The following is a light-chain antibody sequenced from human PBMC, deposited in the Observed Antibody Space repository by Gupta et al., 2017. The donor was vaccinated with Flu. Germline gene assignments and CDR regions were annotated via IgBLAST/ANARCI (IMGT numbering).Light chain of an antibody. CDR1: KIGSKN. V-gene: IGLV3-9*01. J-gene: IGLJ3*02. CDR2: RDI. Sequence: SYELSQSLSVSVALGQTARIPCGGDKIGSKNVNWYQQRPGQAPVLVIYRDINRPSGIPERFSGSNSGNTATLTITRAQVGDEADYYCQVWDSNTAVFGGGTKVTGL. CDR3: QVWDSNTAV.